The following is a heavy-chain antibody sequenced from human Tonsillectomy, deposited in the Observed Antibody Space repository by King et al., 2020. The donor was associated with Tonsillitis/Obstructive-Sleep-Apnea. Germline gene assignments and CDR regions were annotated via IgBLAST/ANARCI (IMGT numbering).Heavy chain of an antibody. Sequence: VQLQESGPGLVKPSGTLSLTCAVSGVSISSSDWWSWVRQPPGKGLEWIGENYHSGNTNHNPSPQSRVTISVDKSKNQFSLKLNYVTAADTAVYFCARERGFGVHYKYFYMDVWGKGTTVTVSS. CDR1: GVSISSSDW. V-gene: IGHV4-4*02. CDR2: NYHSGNT. D-gene: IGHD2-8*01. J-gene: IGHJ6*03. CDR3: ARERGFGVHYKYFYMDV.